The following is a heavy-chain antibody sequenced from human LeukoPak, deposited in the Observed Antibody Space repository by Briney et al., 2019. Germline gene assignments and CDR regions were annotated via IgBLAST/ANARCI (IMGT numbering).Heavy chain of an antibody. J-gene: IGHJ6*02. CDR1: GYTFTSYP. CDR2: SNAASGNT. CDR3: ARGSYSGDYAMDV. V-gene: IGHV1-3*02. Sequence: GASVKVSCKASGYTFTSYPMHWVRQAPGQRLEWMGWSNAASGNTKYSEDFQGRVILTWDISASTAYMELSSLRSEDMAVYYCARGSYSGDYAMDVWGQGTTVTVSS. D-gene: IGHD5-12*01.